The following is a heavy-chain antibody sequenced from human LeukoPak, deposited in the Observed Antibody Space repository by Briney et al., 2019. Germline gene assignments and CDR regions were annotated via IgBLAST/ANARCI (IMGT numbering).Heavy chain of an antibody. CDR1: GFTLSSYA. CDR3: AKFDYYYGSGSYPHWDY. Sequence: PGGSLRLSCAASGFTLSSYAMSWVRQAPGKGLEWVSVISGSGGTTYYADSVKGRFTISRDNSKNTLYLQMNSLRAEDTAVYYCAKFDYYYGSGSYPHWDYWGQGTLVTVSS. CDR2: ISGSGGTT. V-gene: IGHV3-23*01. D-gene: IGHD3-10*01. J-gene: IGHJ4*02.